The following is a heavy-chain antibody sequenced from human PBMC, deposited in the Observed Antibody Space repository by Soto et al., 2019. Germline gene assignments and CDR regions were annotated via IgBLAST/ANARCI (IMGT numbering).Heavy chain of an antibody. CDR1: GGTLSSYA. CDR2: IIPIFGTA. CDR3: ARDISSSDPHNWFDR. J-gene: IGHJ5*02. Sequence: QVQLVQSGAEVKKPGSSVKVSCKASGGTLSSYAISWVRQAPGQGLEWMGGIIPIFGTANDAQKFQGRVTITAYETTSTAYMELSSRRSGDTAVYYCARDISSSDPHNWFDRWGQGTLVTVS. V-gene: IGHV1-69*01. D-gene: IGHD6-6*01.